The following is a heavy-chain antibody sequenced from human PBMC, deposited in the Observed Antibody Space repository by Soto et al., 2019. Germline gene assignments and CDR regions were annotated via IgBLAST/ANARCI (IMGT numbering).Heavy chain of an antibody. V-gene: IGHV1-18*01. D-gene: IGHD6-13*01. CDR1: GYTFTSYG. CDR2: ISAYNGNT. CDR3: ARDTYSSSYDAFDI. Sequence: GASVKVSCKASGYTFTSYGISWVRQAPGQGLEWMGWISAYNGNTNYAQKLQGRVTMTTDTSTSTAYMELRSLRSDDTAVYYCARDTYSSSYDAFDIWCQGTMVTVSS. J-gene: IGHJ3*02.